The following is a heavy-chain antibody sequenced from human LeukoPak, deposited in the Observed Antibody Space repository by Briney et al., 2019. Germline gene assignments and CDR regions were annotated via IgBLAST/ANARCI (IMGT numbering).Heavy chain of an antibody. J-gene: IGHJ6*03. CDR3: ARDGMNTMVRGVIYYYYYYMDV. CDR2: INTNTGNP. Sequence: GASVKVSCKASGYTFTSYAMNWVRQAPGQGLEWMGWINTNTGNPTYAQGFTGRFVFSLDTSVSTAYLQISSLKAEDTAVYYCARDGMNTMVRGVIYYYYYYMDVWGKGTTVTVSS. V-gene: IGHV7-4-1*02. D-gene: IGHD3-10*01. CDR1: GYTFTSYA.